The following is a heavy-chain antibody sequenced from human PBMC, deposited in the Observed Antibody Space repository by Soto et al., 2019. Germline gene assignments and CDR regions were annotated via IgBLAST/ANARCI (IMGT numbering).Heavy chain of an antibody. Sequence: GSLRLSCAASGFTFNSYAMSWVRQAPGKGLEWVSSVSAGGDMTYYSDSVKGRFTISRDNSNNALFLQMNSLRIEDTALYYCARGDRGGSGSPASYYYSGLDVWGQGTTVTVSS. CDR3: ARGDRGGSGSPASYYYSGLDV. CDR1: GFTFNSYA. V-gene: IGHV3-23*01. J-gene: IGHJ6*02. CDR2: VSAGGDMT. D-gene: IGHD3-10*01.